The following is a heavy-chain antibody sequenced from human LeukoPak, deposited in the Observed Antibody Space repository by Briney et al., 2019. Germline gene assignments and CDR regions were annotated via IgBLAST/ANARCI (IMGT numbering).Heavy chain of an antibody. Sequence: SETLSLTCTVSGSSITNYYWSWIRQSPEKGLEWIGYIYYLETDTNYNPSLKSRVVMSVDTSKDDFSLRLSSVTAADSGVYYCARQPAGTATFDVWGQGAMVTVSS. V-gene: IGHV4-59*08. CDR1: GSSITNYY. D-gene: IGHD1-14*01. CDR3: ARQPAGTATFDV. CDR2: IYYLETDT. J-gene: IGHJ3*01.